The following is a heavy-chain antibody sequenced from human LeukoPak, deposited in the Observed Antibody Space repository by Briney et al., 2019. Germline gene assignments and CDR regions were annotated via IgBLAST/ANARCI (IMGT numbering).Heavy chain of an antibody. V-gene: IGHV4-39*07. CDR3: ARISGGYYQDAFDI. CDR2: IYYSGST. J-gene: IGHJ3*02. Sequence: SETLSLTCTVSGGSISSSSYYWGWIRQPPGKGLEWIGSIYYSGSTYYNPSLKSRVTISVDTSKNQFSLKLSSVTAADTAVYYCARISGGYYQDAFDIWGQGTTVTVSS. D-gene: IGHD1-26*01. CDR1: GGSISSSSYY.